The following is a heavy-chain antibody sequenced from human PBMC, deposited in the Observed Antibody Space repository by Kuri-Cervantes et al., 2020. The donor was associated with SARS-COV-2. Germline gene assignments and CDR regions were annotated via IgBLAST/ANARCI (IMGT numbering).Heavy chain of an antibody. CDR3: AKDRDSSGWLHWYFDL. J-gene: IGHJ2*01. Sequence: LTCAASGFTFSSYAMSWVRQAPGKGLEWVSAISGSGGSTYYADSVKGRFTISRDNSKNTLYLQMNSLRAEDTAVYYCAKDRDSSGWLHWYFDLWGRGTLVTVSS. V-gene: IGHV3-23*01. CDR2: ISGSGGST. CDR1: GFTFSSYA. D-gene: IGHD6-13*01.